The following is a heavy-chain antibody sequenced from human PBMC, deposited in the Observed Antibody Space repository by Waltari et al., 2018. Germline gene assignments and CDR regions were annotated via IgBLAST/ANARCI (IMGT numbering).Heavy chain of an antibody. Sequence: EVQLVESGGGLVQPGGSLRLSCAASGFTFSSYWMSWVRQAPGKGLEGVANIKQDGSEKYYVDSVKGRFTISRDNAKNSLYLQMNSLRAEDTAVYYCARGRSGYFFDIWGQGTMVTVSS. CDR3: ARGRSGYFFDI. J-gene: IGHJ3*02. V-gene: IGHV3-7*01. D-gene: IGHD3-22*01. CDR1: GFTFSSYW. CDR2: IKQDGSEK.